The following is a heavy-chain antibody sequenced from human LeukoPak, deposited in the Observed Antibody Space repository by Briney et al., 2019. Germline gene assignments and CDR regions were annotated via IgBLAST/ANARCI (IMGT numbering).Heavy chain of an antibody. Sequence: GGSLRLSCAASGFTFSSYSMNWVRQAPGKGLEWVSYISSSSSTIYYADSVKGRFTISRDNAKNTLYLQMNSLRAEDTAVYYCAREVRYDILTGGDAFDIWGQGTMVTVSS. CDR3: AREVRYDILTGGDAFDI. J-gene: IGHJ3*02. CDR1: GFTFSSYS. V-gene: IGHV3-48*04. D-gene: IGHD3-9*01. CDR2: ISSSSSTI.